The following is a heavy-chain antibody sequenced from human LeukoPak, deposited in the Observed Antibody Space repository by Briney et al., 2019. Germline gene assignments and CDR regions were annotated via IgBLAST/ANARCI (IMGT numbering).Heavy chain of an antibody. V-gene: IGHV4-30-4*01. CDR1: GGSISNADDF. D-gene: IGHD3-10*01. Sequence: SETLSLTCTVSGGSISNADDFWSWIRQPPGKGLEWIGYIYHSGTTTYNPSLSGRVTMSVDTSKNLLPLTLTSVTAADTAVYYCARTIIIPRYYGFDVWGQGTTVTVSS. J-gene: IGHJ6*02. CDR3: ARTIIIPRYYGFDV. CDR2: IYHSGTT.